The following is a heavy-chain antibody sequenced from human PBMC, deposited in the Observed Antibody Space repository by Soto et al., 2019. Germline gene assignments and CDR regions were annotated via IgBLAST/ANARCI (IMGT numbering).Heavy chain of an antibody. V-gene: IGHV3-30*18. CDR3: AKDSPYYDSSGYYGLLDY. D-gene: IGHD3-22*01. J-gene: IGHJ4*02. CDR1: GFTFSSYG. Sequence: GGSLRLSCAASGFTFSSYGMHWVRQAPGKGLEWVAVISYDGSNKYYADSVKGRFTISRDNSKNTLYLQMNSLRAEDTAVYYCAKDSPYYDSSGYYGLLDYWGQGTLVPSPQ. CDR2: ISYDGSNK.